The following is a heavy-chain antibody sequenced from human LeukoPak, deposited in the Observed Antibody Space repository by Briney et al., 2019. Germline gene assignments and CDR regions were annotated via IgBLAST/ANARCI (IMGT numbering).Heavy chain of an antibody. CDR1: GFTFSSYA. CDR2: ICGSGGCA. V-gene: IGHV3-23*01. D-gene: IGHD5-24*01. CDR3: ARDLQRRDGSWALDY. Sequence: GGSLRLSCAASGFTFSSYAMTWVRQAPGKGLEWVSGICGSGGCAYYADSVKGRFTISRDNAKNSLYLQMDSLRAEDTAVYYCARDLQRRDGSWALDYWGQGTLVTVSS. J-gene: IGHJ4*02.